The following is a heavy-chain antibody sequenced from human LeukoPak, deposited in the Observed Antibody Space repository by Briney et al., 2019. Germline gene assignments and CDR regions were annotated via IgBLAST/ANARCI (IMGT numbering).Heavy chain of an antibody. V-gene: IGHV1-18*01. CDR1: GYTFTSYG. CDR3: ARAPRQYYYDSSGYHY. CDR2: ISAYNGNT. J-gene: IGHJ4*02. D-gene: IGHD3-22*01. Sequence: ASVKVSCKASGYTFTSYGISWVRQAPGQGLEWMGWISAYNGNTNYAQKLQGRVTMTPHTSTSTAYMELRSLRSDDTAVYYCARAPRQYYYDSSGYHYWGQGTLVTVSS.